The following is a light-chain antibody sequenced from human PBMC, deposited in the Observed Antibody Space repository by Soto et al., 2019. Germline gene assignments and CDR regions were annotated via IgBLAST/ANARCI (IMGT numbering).Light chain of an antibody. V-gene: IGKV2-30*01. CDR1: QSLMYRDGNTY. Sequence: AVMTQSPLSLPVTLGQSASIACESSQSLMYRDGNTYLNWFHQRPGQSPRRLIYKVYNRDSGVTHRFRVSGSGTDFTLDISGDEADDVGVYYCMQATHWPYTFGQGTKLEIK. CDR3: MQATHWPYT. J-gene: IGKJ2*01. CDR2: KVY.